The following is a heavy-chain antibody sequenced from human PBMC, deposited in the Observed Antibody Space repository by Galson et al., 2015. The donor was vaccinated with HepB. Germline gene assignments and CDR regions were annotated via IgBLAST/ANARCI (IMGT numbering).Heavy chain of an antibody. V-gene: IGHV3-11*01. D-gene: IGHD3-3*01. CDR2: ISGRDSTT. CDR1: GFTISDNY. Sequence: SLRLSCAVSGFTISDNYMSWIRQAPGKGLEWVSYISGRDSTTHYADSVQGRFTISRDNARNSLYLQMTSLRAEDTALYYCARVERIEAGDFWSGYSYYYYMDVW. CDR3: ARVERIEAGDFWSGYSYYYYMDV. J-gene: IGHJ6*03.